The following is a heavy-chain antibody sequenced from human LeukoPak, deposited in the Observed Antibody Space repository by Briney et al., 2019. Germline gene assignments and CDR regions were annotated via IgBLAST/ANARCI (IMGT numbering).Heavy chain of an antibody. V-gene: IGHV3-30*04. CDR3: ARARFLEWLLYGYGMDV. J-gene: IGHJ6*02. CDR1: GLTFGSYL. Sequence: GGSLSLSCAPFGLTFGSYLIHWFRKAPGKGLKGVEVISYDGSNKYYADSVKGRFTISRDNSKNTLYLQMNSLRAEDTAVYYCARARFLEWLLYGYGMDVWGQGTTVTVSS. CDR2: ISYDGSNK. D-gene: IGHD3-3*01.